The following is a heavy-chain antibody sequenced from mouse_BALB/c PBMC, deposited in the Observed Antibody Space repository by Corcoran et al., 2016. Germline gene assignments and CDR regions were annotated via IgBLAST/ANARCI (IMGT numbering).Heavy chain of an antibody. Sequence: DVQLQESGPGLVKPSQSLSLTCSVTGYSIPSGYYWNWIRQFPGNKLEWMGYISYDGSNNYNPSLKNRISITRDTSKNQFFLKLNSVTTEDTATYYCATLLRPFDYWGQGTTLTVSS. CDR1: GYSIPSGYY. CDR3: ATLLRPFDY. J-gene: IGHJ2*01. D-gene: IGHD1-2*01. CDR2: ISYDGSN. V-gene: IGHV3-6*02.